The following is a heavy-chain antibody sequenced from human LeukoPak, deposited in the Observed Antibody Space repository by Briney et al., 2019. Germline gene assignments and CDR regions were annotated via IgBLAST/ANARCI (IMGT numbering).Heavy chain of an antibody. V-gene: IGHV3-7*01. CDR1: GFTFSNYW. CDR2: IEQDGGEK. CDR3: ARDRGYSTFDY. D-gene: IGHD4-23*01. J-gene: IGHJ4*02. Sequence: GGSLRLSCAASGFTFSNYWVSWVRQAPGKGLGWVANIEQDGGEKNYVDSVKGRFTISRDNARNSLYLQMNSLRAEDTAVYYCARDRGYSTFDYWGQGTLVTVSS.